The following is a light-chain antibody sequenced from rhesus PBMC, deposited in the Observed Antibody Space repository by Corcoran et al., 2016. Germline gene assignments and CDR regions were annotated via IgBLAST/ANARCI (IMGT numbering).Light chain of an antibody. CDR1: ISDIGAYDY. CDR2: GVT. V-gene: IGLV2S7*01. CDR3: FSYTSSKSFV. Sequence: QSGPTQFPTVSGSPGQSVTISCTGTISDIGAYDYVSWFQQHPGKAPKLTLYGVTNRPSGVSNRFSGFKSGDTASLTISGLQPEDEADYYCFSYTSSKSFVFGSGTRLIVL. J-gene: IGLJ1*01.